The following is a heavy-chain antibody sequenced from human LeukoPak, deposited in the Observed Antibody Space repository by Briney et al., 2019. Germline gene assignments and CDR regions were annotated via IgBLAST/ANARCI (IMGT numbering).Heavy chain of an antibody. V-gene: IGHV3-23*01. CDR2: ISGSGGST. J-gene: IGHJ4*02. CDR3: AKAVGYSSGWYYFDY. CDR1: GFTFSSYA. D-gene: IGHD6-19*01. Sequence: PGGSLRLSCAASGFTFSSYAMSWVRQAPGKGLEWVSAISGSGGSTYYADSVKGRFTISRDNSKNTLYLQMNSLRAEDTAVYYCAKAVGYSSGWYYFDYWGQGTLVTVSS.